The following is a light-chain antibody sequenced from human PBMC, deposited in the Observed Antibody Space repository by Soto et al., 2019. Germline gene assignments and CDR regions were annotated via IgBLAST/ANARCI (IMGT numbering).Light chain of an antibody. CDR2: DAS. CDR1: QSVSSY. V-gene: IGKV3-11*01. CDR3: QQYGTSEII. J-gene: IGKJ5*01. Sequence: IVLTQSPATLSLSPGIRATLSCRASQSVSSYLAWYQQKPGQAPRLLIYDASNRATGIPDRFSGSGSGTDFTLTISRLETEDFAVFYCQQYGTSEIIFGQGTRLEIK.